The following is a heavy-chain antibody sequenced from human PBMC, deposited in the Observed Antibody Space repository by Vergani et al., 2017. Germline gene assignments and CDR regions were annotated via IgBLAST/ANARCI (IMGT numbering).Heavy chain of an antibody. Sequence: QVQLVQSGAEVKKPGASVKVSCKASGYTFTSYAMHWVRQAPGQGLEWMGIINPSGGSTSYAQKFQGRVTMTRDTSTSTVYMELSSLRSEYTAVDYCARVGSVGYGDYWGQGTLVTVSS. J-gene: IGHJ4*02. CDR2: INPSGGST. D-gene: IGHD1-26*01. CDR3: ARVGSVGYGDY. V-gene: IGHV1-46*03. CDR1: GYTFTSYA.